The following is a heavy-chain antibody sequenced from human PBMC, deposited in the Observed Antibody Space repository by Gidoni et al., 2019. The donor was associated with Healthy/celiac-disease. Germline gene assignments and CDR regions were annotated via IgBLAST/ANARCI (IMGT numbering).Heavy chain of an antibody. D-gene: IGHD3-16*01. J-gene: IGHJ4*02. V-gene: IGHV3-43*02. CDR1: GFTFDDYA. Sequence: EVQLVESGGGVVQPGGSLRLPCAASGFTFDDYAMHWVRQAPGKGLEWVSLISGDGGSTYYADSVKGRFTISRDNSKNSLYLQMNSLRTEDTALYYCAKDMGGEREGVFDYWGQGTLVTVSS. CDR2: ISGDGGST. CDR3: AKDMGGEREGVFDY.